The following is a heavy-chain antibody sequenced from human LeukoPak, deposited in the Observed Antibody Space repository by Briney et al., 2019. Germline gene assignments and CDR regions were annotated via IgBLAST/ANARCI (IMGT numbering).Heavy chain of an antibody. D-gene: IGHD3-10*01. Sequence: GESLKISCKGSGYSFTSYWIGWVRQMPGKGLEWMGIIYPTRYSPSFQGQVTISADKSISTAYLQWSSLKASDTAVYYCAREVPFYGSGIIYYYYMDVWGKGTTVTISS. J-gene: IGHJ6*03. CDR2: IYPT. V-gene: IGHV5-51*01. CDR1: GYSFTSYW. CDR3: AREVPFYGSGIIYYYYMDV.